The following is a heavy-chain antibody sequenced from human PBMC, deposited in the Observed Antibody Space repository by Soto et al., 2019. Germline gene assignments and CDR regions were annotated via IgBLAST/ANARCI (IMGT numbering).Heavy chain of an antibody. D-gene: IGHD6-13*01. Sequence: PSQTLSLTCAISGDSVSSNSAAWNWIRQSPSRGLEWLGRTYYRSRWYNDYAVSVKSRITINPDTSKNQFSLQLNSVTPEDTAVYSCAKDDTGIAASGPYSYFDYWGQGTLVTVSS. J-gene: IGHJ4*02. CDR1: GDSVSSNSAA. V-gene: IGHV6-1*01. CDR2: TYYRSRWYN. CDR3: AKDDTGIAASGPYSYFDY.